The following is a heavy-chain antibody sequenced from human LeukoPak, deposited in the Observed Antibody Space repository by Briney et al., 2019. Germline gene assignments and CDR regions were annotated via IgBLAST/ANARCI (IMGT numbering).Heavy chain of an antibody. D-gene: IGHD3-10*01. Sequence: SQTLSLTCTVSGGSISSGGYYWSWIRQPPGKGLEWIGYIYYSGSTYYNPSLKSRVTISVDTSKNQFSLKLSSVTAADTAVYYCASTRIWFGEEYYGMDVWGQGTTVTVSS. V-gene: IGHV4-30-4*08. J-gene: IGHJ6*02. CDR3: ASTRIWFGEEYYGMDV. CDR1: GGSISSGGYY. CDR2: IYYSGST.